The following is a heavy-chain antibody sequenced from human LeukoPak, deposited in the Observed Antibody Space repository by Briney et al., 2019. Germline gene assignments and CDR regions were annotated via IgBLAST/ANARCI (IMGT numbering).Heavy chain of an antibody. CDR2: IYHSGST. J-gene: IGHJ4*02. CDR1: GGSISSGGYY. D-gene: IGHD6-6*01. Sequence: SQTLSLTCTVSGGSISSGGYYWSWIRQPPGKGLEWIGYIYHSGSTYNNPSLKSRVTISVDRSKNQFSLKLSSVTAADTAVYYCAAYSSSSEALDYWGQGTLVTVSS. V-gene: IGHV4-30-2*01. CDR3: AAYSSSSEALDY.